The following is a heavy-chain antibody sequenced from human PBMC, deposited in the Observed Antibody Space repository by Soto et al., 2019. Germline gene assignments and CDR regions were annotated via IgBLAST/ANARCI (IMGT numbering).Heavy chain of an antibody. J-gene: IGHJ6*02. CDR1: GFTFTSSA. D-gene: IGHD3-16*02. Sequence: GASVKVSCKASGFTFTSSAVQWVRQARGQRLEWIGWIVVGSGNTNYAQKFQERVTITRDMSTSTAYMELSSLRSEDTAVYYCAAGPLMITFGGVIVPYVYYGMDVWGQGTTVTVS. CDR2: IVVGSGNT. V-gene: IGHV1-58*01. CDR3: AAGPLMITFGGVIVPYVYYGMDV.